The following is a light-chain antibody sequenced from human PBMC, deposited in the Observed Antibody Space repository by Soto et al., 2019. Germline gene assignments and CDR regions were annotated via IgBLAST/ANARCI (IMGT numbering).Light chain of an antibody. J-gene: IGLJ3*02. CDR2: TND. CDR1: SIGSKT. CDR3: AAWDDSLNGWV. Sequence: QSVLTQPPSASGTPGQRVTISCSGSSIGSKTVNWYQQLPGTAPKVLIYTNDQRPSGVPDRFSGSKSGTSASLAISGLQSEDEADYYCAAWDDSLNGWVFGGGTQLTVL. V-gene: IGLV1-44*01.